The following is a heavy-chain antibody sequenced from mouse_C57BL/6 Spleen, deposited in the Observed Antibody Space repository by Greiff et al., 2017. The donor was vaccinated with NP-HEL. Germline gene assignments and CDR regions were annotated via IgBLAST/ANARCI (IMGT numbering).Heavy chain of an antibody. CDR2: ISSGSSTI. V-gene: IGHV5-17*01. Sequence: EVKLVESGGGLVKPGGSLKLSCAASGFTFSDYGMHWVRQAPEKGLEWVAYISSGSSTIYYADTVKGRFTISRDNAKNTLFLQMTSLRSEDTAMYYCTRYYDYDEEPFAYWGQGTLVTVSA. J-gene: IGHJ3*01. D-gene: IGHD2-4*01. CDR1: GFTFSDYG. CDR3: TRYYDYDEEPFAY.